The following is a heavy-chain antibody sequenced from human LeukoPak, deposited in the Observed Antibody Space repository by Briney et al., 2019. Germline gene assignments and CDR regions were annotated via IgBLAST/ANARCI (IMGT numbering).Heavy chain of an antibody. D-gene: IGHD4-17*01. CDR2: ISSSSSYI. J-gene: IGHJ4*02. Sequence: KAGGSLRLSCAASGFTFSSYSMNWVRQAPGKGLEWVSSISSSSSYIYYADSVKGRFTISRDNAKNSLYLQMNSLRAEDTAVYYCAREEADATVTYWGQGTLVTVSS. CDR1: GFTFSSYS. V-gene: IGHV3-21*01. CDR3: AREEADATVTY.